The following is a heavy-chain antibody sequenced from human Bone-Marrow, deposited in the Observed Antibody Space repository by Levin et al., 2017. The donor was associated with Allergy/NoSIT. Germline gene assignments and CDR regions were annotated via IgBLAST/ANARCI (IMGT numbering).Heavy chain of an antibody. V-gene: IGHV3-30-3*01. CDR2: ISYDGSNK. J-gene: IGHJ4*02. Sequence: PGGSLRLSCAASGFTFSSYAMHWVRQAPGKGLEWVAVISYDGSNKYYADSVKGRFTISRDNSKNTLYLQMNSLRAEDTAVYYCARDRYSSGWYVDYWGQGTLVTVSS. D-gene: IGHD6-19*01. CDR3: ARDRYSSGWYVDY. CDR1: GFTFSSYA.